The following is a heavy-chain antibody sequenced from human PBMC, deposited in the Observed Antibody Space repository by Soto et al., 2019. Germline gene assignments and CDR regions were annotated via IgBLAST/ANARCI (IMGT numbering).Heavy chain of an antibody. CDR3: ARASSSSNWFDP. CDR2: IYCSGST. D-gene: IGHD6-6*01. J-gene: IGHJ5*02. CDR1: GGSISSYY. Sequence: SETLSLTCTVSGGSISSYYWSWIRQPPGKGLEWIGYIYCSGSTNYNPSLKSRVTISVDTSKNQFSLKLSSVTAADTAVDYCARASSSSNWFDPWGQGTLVTVSS. V-gene: IGHV4-59*01.